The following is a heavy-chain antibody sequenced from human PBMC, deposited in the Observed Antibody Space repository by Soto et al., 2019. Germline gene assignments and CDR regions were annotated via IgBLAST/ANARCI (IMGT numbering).Heavy chain of an antibody. CDR3: VRLVGHSLLDH. D-gene: IGHD3-16*01. Sequence: PSQTLSLTCVISGDSVSSNSAVWNWIRQSPSRGLEWLGRTYYRSQWHYEYAVFVQSRISIDPDTSKNQFSLQLNSVSPEDTAVYYCVRLVGHSLLDHRGQGTLVTVSS. CDR1: GDSVSSNSAV. J-gene: IGHJ4*02. CDR2: TYYRSQWHY. V-gene: IGHV6-1*01.